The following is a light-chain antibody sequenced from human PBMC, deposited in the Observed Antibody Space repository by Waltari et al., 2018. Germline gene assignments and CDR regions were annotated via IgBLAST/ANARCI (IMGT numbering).Light chain of an antibody. CDR3: QQYNGYPWT. CDR1: QNIGSW. CDR2: KAS. Sequence: DIQMTQSPSTLSVSLEDRVIITCRASQNIGSWLAWYQQKPGKAPTVLIYKASSLESGVPSRFAGRGSGTEFTLTISSLQPDDAATYYCQQYNGYPWTFGQGTKVEIK. J-gene: IGKJ1*01. V-gene: IGKV1-5*03.